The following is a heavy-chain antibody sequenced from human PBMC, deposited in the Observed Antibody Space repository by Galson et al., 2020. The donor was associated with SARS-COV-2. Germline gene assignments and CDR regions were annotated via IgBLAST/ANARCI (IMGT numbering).Heavy chain of an antibody. D-gene: IGHD2-21*02. CDR3: ARDPLVVVTAMVGWFDP. CDR1: GDSVSSNSAA. V-gene: IGHV6-1*01. Sequence: SQTLSLTCAISGDSVSSNSAAWNWIRQSPSRGLEWLGRTYYRSKWYNDYAVSVKSRITINPDTSKNQFSLQLNSVTPEDTAVYYCARDPLVVVTAMVGWFDPWGQGTLVTVSS. CDR2: TYYRSKWYN. J-gene: IGHJ5*02.